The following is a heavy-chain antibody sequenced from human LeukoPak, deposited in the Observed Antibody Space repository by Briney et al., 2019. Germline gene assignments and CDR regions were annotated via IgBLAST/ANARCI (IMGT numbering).Heavy chain of an antibody. CDR3: ARESFLEYYYGSGSYYTFDY. J-gene: IGHJ4*02. V-gene: IGHV4-31*03. D-gene: IGHD3-10*01. Sequence: PSQTLSLTCTVSGGSISSGGFYWSWIRQHPGKGLEWIGYIYYSGSTYYNPSLKSRVTISVDTSKNQFSLKLSSVTAADTAVYYCARESFLEYYYGSGSYYTFDYWGQGTLVTVSS. CDR1: GGSISSGGFY. CDR2: IYYSGST.